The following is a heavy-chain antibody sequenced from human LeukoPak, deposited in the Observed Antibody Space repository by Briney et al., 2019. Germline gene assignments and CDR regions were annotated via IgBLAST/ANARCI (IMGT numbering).Heavy chain of an antibody. CDR1: GFTFSNYA. J-gene: IGHJ4*02. CDR2: ISYDGSKK. V-gene: IGHV3-30-3*01. D-gene: IGHD5-12*01. Sequence: PGGSLRLSCAAPGFTFSNYAMHWVRQAPGKGLEWVAVISYDGSKKYDADTVKGRFTISRDNSKNTLYLQMNSLRAEDTAVYYCARDRGYSGYDGLDYWGQGTLVTVSS. CDR3: ARDRGYSGYDGLDY.